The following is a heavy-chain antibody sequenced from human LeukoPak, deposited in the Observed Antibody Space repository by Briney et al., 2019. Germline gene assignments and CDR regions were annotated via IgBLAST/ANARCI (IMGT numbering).Heavy chain of an antibody. Sequence: SETLSLTCTVSGGFISSYYWSWIRQPPGKGLEWIGEINHSGSTNYNPSLKCRVTISVDTSKNQFSLKLSSVTAADTAVHYCARHRWGSYFDYWGQGTLVTVSS. CDR2: INHSGST. V-gene: IGHV4-34*01. J-gene: IGHJ4*02. CDR1: GGFISSYY. D-gene: IGHD3-16*01. CDR3: ARHRWGSYFDY.